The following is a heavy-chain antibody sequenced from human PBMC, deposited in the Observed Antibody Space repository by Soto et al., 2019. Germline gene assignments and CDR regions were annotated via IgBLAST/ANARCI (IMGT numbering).Heavy chain of an antibody. V-gene: IGHV3-74*01. CDR3: ARDAYYAMGV. Sequence: EVQLVESGGGLVQPGGSLRLSCVGSGFTFSTYWMHWVRQAPGKGLVWVSRINSDGSTTNYADSVKGRFTISRDNATNPLYLQMNSLRAEDTGVYYCARDAYYAMGVWGRGTTVTVSS. J-gene: IGHJ6*01. CDR2: INSDGSTT. CDR1: GFTFSTYW.